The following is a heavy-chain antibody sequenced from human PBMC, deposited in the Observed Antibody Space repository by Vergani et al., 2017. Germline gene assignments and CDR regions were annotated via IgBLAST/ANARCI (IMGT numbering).Heavy chain of an antibody. CDR3: ARDRGPHSGYYMDV. D-gene: IGHD3-10*01. V-gene: IGHV1-8*01. Sequence: QVQLVQSGAEVKKPGASVKVSCKASGYTFTSYDINWVRQATGQGLEWMGWMNPNRGNTSYAQNFQGRVTMTRNTAISTAYMGLSSLRSEDTAVYYCARDRGPHSGYYMDVWGKGTTVTVSS. CDR1: GYTFTSYD. J-gene: IGHJ6*03. CDR2: MNPNRGNT.